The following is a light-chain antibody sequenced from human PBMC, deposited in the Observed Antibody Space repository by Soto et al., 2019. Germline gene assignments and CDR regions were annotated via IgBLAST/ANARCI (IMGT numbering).Light chain of an antibody. J-gene: IGKJ1*01. CDR1: QSINNW. CDR2: KAS. CDR3: QQYNSYPWT. Sequence: DIQMTQSPSTLSASVGDRVTITCRASQSINNWLVWYQQKPGIAPKLLMYKASNLESGVPSRFRGSGSLTEFALTISSLQPDDFATYYCQQYNSYPWTFGQGTKVEFK. V-gene: IGKV1-5*03.